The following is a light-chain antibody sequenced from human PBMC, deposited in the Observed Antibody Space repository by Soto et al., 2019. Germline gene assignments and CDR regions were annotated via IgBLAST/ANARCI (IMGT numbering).Light chain of an antibody. J-gene: IGLJ3*02. CDR1: NIGTKG. CDR3: QVRESPSDHSVV. V-gene: IGLV3-21*02. CDR2: NGR. Sequence: SYELTQPPSVSVAPGQTASITCGGDNIGTKGVHWYQQKPGQAPELVVYNGRDRPSGIPERFSGSNSWNTATLTITRVEAGDEADFYCQVRESPSDHSVVFGGGTKLTVL.